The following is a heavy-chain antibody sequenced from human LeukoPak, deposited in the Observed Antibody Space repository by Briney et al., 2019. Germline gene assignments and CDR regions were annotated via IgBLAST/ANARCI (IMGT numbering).Heavy chain of an antibody. CDR3: ARGPGYCSSTSCHSRAFDY. J-gene: IGHJ4*02. CDR1: GFTFSSYS. V-gene: IGHV3-21*01. D-gene: IGHD2-2*02. Sequence: GGSLRLSCAASGFTFSSYSMNWVRQAPGKGLEWVSSTSSSSYIYYADSVKGRFTISRDNAKNSLYLQMNSLRAEDTAVYYCARGPGYCSSTSCHSRAFDYWGQGTLVTVSS. CDR2: TSSSSYI.